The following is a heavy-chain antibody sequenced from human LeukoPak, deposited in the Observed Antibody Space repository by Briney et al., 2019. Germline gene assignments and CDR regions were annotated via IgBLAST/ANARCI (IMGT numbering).Heavy chain of an antibody. V-gene: IGHV3-7*03. CDR2: IRHDGSTK. Sequence: GGSLRLSCTASGFPFYSYWMTWVRQTPGKGLEWVANIRHDGSTKYYVDSVKGRFTISRDNAMNSLYLQMDSLRVEDTAIYYCARSVPYGTTWYGRSDCWGQGTQVTVSS. CDR1: GFPFYSYW. CDR3: ARSVPYGTTWYGRSDC. J-gene: IGHJ4*02. D-gene: IGHD6-13*01.